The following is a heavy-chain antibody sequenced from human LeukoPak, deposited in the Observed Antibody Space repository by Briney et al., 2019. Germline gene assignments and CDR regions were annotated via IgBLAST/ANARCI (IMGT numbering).Heavy chain of an antibody. D-gene: IGHD3-22*01. Sequence: GGSLRLSCVASAFTFTSFGMHCVRPAPGMGVEWVGVIGSVGGHKYYADSVMGRFSISRDNSKNTLYLQMNSLRAEYTAVYYCARDRNYDSANFDYWGQGTLVTVSS. V-gene: IGHV3-33*01. CDR2: IGSVGGHK. CDR3: ARDRNYDSANFDY. J-gene: IGHJ4*02. CDR1: AFTFTSFG.